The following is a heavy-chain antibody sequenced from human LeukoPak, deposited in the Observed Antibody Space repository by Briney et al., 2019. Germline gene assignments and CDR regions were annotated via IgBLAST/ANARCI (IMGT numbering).Heavy chain of an antibody. CDR2: IYHSGTT. V-gene: IGHV4-4*02. CDR3: AITPYGSGTFDY. Sequence: PSQTLSLTCAVSGGSISSSNWWSWVRQPPGKGLEWIGEIYHSGTTNYNPSLKSRVTMSVDKSKNQFSLKLSSVTAADTAVYYCAITPYGSGTFDYWGQGTLVTVSS. D-gene: IGHD3-10*01. J-gene: IGHJ4*02. CDR1: GGSISSSNW.